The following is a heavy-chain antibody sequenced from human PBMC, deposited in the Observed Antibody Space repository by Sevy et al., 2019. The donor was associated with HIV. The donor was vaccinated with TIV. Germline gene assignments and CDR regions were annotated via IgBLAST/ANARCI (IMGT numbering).Heavy chain of an antibody. J-gene: IGHJ3*02. D-gene: IGHD3-22*01. CDR2: IKEDGSDK. Sequence: GGSLRLSCAASGFTLSSFWMTWVRQAPGKGLEWVANIKEDGSDKNYLDSVKGRFTISRDNAKNSLYLQMNSLRAEDTAVYYCARDKNHYDRSVYYDAFDIWGPGTMVTVSS. V-gene: IGHV3-7*03. CDR3: ARDKNHYDRSVYYDAFDI. CDR1: GFTLSSFW.